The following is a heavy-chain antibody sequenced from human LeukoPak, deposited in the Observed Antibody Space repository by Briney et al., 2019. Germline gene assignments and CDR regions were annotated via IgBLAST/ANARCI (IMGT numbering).Heavy chain of an antibody. CDR3: AKAVGYSSSYLGY. CDR1: GFTFSSYG. J-gene: IGHJ4*02. Sequence: PGGSLRLSCAASGFTFSSYGMHWVRQAPGKGPEWVAFIRFDGRNIYYADSVKGRFTISRDNSKNTLYLQMNSLRGEDTAVYYCAKAVGYSSSYLGYWGQGTLVTVSS. V-gene: IGHV3-30*02. CDR2: IRFDGRNI. D-gene: IGHD6-13*01.